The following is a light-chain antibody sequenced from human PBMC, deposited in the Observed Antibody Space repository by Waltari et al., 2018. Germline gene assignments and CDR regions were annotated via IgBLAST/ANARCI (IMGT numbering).Light chain of an antibody. CDR3: CSYAGSYTFWV. J-gene: IGLJ3*02. CDR2: DVS. CDR1: SSDVGGYNY. V-gene: IGLV2-11*01. Sequence: QSALTQPRSVSGSPGQSVTISCTGTSSDVGGYNYVSWYQQHPGKAPKLMIYDVSKRPSEVPDRFACSKSGNTASLTISGLQAEDEADYYCCSYAGSYTFWVFGGGTKLTVL.